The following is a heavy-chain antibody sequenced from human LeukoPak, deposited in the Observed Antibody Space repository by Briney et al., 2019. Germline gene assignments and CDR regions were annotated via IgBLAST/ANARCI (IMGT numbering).Heavy chain of an antibody. V-gene: IGHV1-69*13. Sequence: SVKVSCKASGGTFRRFTSSWVRQAPGQGFEWMGGITHIFGTANFAQKFQGRVSITADESTSTAFMELSSLRSEDTAVYYCAREWGLESSGYYYAYWGQGTLVTVSS. CDR1: GGTFRRFT. CDR3: AREWGLESSGYYYAY. CDR2: ITHIFGTA. J-gene: IGHJ4*02. D-gene: IGHD3-22*01.